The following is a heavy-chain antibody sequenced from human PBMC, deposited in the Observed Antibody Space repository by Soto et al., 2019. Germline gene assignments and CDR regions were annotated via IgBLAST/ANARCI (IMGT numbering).Heavy chain of an antibody. CDR2: IRSKAYGGTT. V-gene: IGHV3-49*03. Sequence: PGGSLRLSCTASGFTFGEYAMSWFRQAPGKGLEWVGFIRSKAYGGTTVYAASVKGRFTISRDDSKSIAYLQMNSLKTEDTAVYYCTTNYYDSSGYDNWFDPWGQGTLVTVSS. CDR1: GFTFGEYA. J-gene: IGHJ5*02. CDR3: TTNYYDSSGYDNWFDP. D-gene: IGHD3-22*01.